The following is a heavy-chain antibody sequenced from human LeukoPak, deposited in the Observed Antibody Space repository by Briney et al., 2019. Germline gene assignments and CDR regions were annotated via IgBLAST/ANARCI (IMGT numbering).Heavy chain of an antibody. CDR3: AKDAPPHNDYVTPPFDY. D-gene: IGHD4-17*01. Sequence: GGSLRLSCAVSGFTVSSNYMSWVRQAPGKGLEWVSVLYSGGNTYYADSVKGRFSISRDNSKNTLYLQMNSLRAEDTAVYYCAKDAPPHNDYVTPPFDYWGQGTLVTVSS. CDR2: LYSGGNT. CDR1: GFTVSSNY. V-gene: IGHV3-53*01. J-gene: IGHJ4*02.